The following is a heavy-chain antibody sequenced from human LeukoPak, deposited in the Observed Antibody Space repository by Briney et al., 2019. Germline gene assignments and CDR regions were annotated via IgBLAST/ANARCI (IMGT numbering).Heavy chain of an antibody. CDR2: ISSDGVT. D-gene: IGHD3-10*01. CDR1: EFNSDNYD. Sequence: GGSLTLSCAASEFNSDNYDMSWVRQILEKGLEWVSSISSDGVTFYADSVKGRFTMSRDKSRKTLYLQMNSLRTDDTATYYCAKGPNFGSWRAVHYWGQGSLVTVSP. J-gene: IGHJ4*02. CDR3: AKGPNFGSWRAVHY. V-gene: IGHV3-23*01.